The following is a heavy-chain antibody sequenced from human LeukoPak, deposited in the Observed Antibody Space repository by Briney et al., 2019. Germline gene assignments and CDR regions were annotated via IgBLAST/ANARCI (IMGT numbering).Heavy chain of an antibody. D-gene: IGHD3-22*01. CDR3: ASHYYDDAFDI. V-gene: IGHV4-34*09. J-gene: IGHJ3*02. Sequence: SETLSLTCAVYGGSFSGYYWSWIRQPPGKGLEWIGEINHGGGTRYNPSLKSRVTISVDTSKNQFSLKLSSVTAADTAVYYCASHYYDDAFDIWGQGTMVTVSS. CDR2: INHGGGT. CDR1: GGSFSGYY.